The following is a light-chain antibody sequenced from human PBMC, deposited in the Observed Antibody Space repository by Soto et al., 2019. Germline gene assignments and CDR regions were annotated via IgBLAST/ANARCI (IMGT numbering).Light chain of an antibody. Sequence: EIVLTQSPGTLSLSPGERATLSCRASQSVNNNFLAWYQQKPGQPPKLLIYGPSSRATGIPDRFSGSGSGTEFTLTISRLEPEDFAVYYCQQFGGSLPVTFGGGTKVEIK. CDR3: QQFGGSLPVT. J-gene: IGKJ4*01. V-gene: IGKV3-20*01. CDR2: GPS. CDR1: QSVNNNF.